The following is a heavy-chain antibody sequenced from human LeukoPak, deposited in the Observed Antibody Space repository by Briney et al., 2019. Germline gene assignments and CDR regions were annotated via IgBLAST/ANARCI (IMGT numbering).Heavy chain of an antibody. CDR2: ITSRSSYI. J-gene: IGHJ3*02. D-gene: IGHD2-21*02. CDR3: AREGTAREDDAFDI. CDR1: GFTFSSYN. Sequence: GGSLRLSCAASGFTFSSYNTNWVRQAPGKGLEWVSSITSRSSYIYYADSVKGRFTISRGNAKNSLYLQMNSLRAEDTAVYYCAREGTAREDDAFDIWGQGTMGTVSS. V-gene: IGHV3-21*01.